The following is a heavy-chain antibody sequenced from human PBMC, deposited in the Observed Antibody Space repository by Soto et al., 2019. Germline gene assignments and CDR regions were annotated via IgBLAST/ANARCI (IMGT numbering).Heavy chain of an antibody. CDR2: IWYDGSNK. J-gene: IGHJ4*02. D-gene: IGHD4-17*01. V-gene: IGHV3-33*01. CDR3: ATADPYGDYEV. Sequence: PGGSLRLSCAASGFTFSSYGMHWVRQAPGKGLEWVAVIWYDGSNKYYADSVKGRFTISRDNSKNTLYLQMNSLRAEDTAVYYCATADPYGDYEVWGQGTLVTVSS. CDR1: GFTFSSYG.